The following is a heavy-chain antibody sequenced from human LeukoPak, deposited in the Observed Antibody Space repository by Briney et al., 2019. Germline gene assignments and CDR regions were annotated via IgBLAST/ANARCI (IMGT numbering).Heavy chain of an antibody. D-gene: IGHD3-10*01. J-gene: IGHJ4*02. CDR1: GFIFSSYA. CDR2: ISGSGDST. V-gene: IGHV3-23*01. Sequence: GGSLRLSCAASGFIFSSYAMSWVRQAPGKGLEWVSAISGSGDSTSYADSVKGRFTISRDNSKNTLFLQMNSLRAEDTAVFYCAKEVYNSGSYPSHFEYWGQGTLVSVSS. CDR3: AKEVYNSGSYPSHFEY.